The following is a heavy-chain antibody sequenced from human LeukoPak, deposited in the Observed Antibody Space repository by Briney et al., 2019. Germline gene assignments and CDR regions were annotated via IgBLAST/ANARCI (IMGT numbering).Heavy chain of an antibody. Sequence: SETLSLTCTVSGGSISTYYWSWIRQPPWKGLEWIGYIYYSGSTNYNPSLKSRVTISVDTSKNQFSLKLSSVTAADTAVYYRARVETSYYYMDVWGKGTTVTVSS. J-gene: IGHJ6*03. CDR2: IYYSGST. CDR3: ARVETSYYYMDV. V-gene: IGHV4-59*01. CDR1: GGSISTYY.